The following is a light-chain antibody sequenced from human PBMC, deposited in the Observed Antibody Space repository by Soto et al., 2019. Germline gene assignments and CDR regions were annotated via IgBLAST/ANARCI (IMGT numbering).Light chain of an antibody. CDR3: QQSFSTPRT. Sequence: DIQMTQSPSSLSASVGDRVTITCRASQSISNYLNWYQQQPGKAPKLLIYAVSDLQSGVPSRFSGSGSGTDFSLTISSLQPEDFATYYCQQSFSTPRTFGQGTKVDI. CDR2: AVS. J-gene: IGKJ1*01. CDR1: QSISNY. V-gene: IGKV1-39*01.